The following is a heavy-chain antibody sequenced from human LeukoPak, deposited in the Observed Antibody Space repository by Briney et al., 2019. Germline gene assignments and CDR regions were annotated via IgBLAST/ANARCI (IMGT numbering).Heavy chain of an antibody. CDR2: ISSSGSTI. D-gene: IGHD3-3*01. V-gene: IGHV3-48*03. CDR3: AKVGYDFWSGYHPFDY. J-gene: IGHJ4*02. CDR1: GFTFSSYE. Sequence: PGGSLRLSCAASGFTFSSYEMNWVRQAPGKGLEWVSYISSSGSTIYYADSVKGRFTISRDNAKNSLYLQMNSLRAEDTAVYYCAKVGYDFWSGYHPFDYWGQGTLVTVSS.